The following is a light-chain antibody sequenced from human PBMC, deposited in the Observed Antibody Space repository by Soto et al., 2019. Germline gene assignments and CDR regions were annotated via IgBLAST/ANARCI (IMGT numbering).Light chain of an antibody. CDR2: DVS. CDR3: SSHTSSCTLYV. Sequence: QSVLTQPASVSGSPGQSITISCTGTSSDVGGYNYVSWYQQHPGKAPKLMIYDVSNRPSGVSNRFSGSKSGNTASLTISGLQAEDEADYYCSSHTSSCTLYVFGTGTKVTVL. V-gene: IGLV2-14*01. J-gene: IGLJ1*01. CDR1: SSDVGGYNY.